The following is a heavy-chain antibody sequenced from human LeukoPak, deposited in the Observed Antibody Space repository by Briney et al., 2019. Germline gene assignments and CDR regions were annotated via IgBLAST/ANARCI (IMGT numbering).Heavy chain of an antibody. CDR2: IKSSGGT. V-gene: IGHV4-61*01. J-gene: IGHJ5*01. Sequence: SETLSLTCTVSGGSISSGSYYWGWIRQYPGKGLEWIGYIKSSGGTFYNPSLKSRVTISVDTSKNQFSLKLNSVTAADTAVYYCARGRNLEWFDYWGQGTLVTVSS. CDR3: ARGRNLEWFDY. D-gene: IGHD3-3*01. CDR1: GGSISSGSYY.